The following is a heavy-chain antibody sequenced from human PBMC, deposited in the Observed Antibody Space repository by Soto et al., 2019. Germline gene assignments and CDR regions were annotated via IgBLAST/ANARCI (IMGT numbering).Heavy chain of an antibody. V-gene: IGHV1-46*03. J-gene: IGHJ3*02. D-gene: IGHD6-19*01. CDR2: INPSGGST. CDR3: ARDTEIAVAGNDAFDI. CDR1: GYTFTSYY. Sequence: GASVKLSCKASGYTFTSYYMHWVRRALGQGLEWMGIINPSGGSTSYAQKFQGRVTMTRDTSTSTVYMELSSLRSEDTAVYYCARDTEIAVAGNDAFDIWGQGTMVTVSS.